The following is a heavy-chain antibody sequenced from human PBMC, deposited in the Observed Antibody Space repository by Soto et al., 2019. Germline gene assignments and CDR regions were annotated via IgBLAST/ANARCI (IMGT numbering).Heavy chain of an antibody. V-gene: IGHV5-51*01. CDR2: IYPGDSDT. CDR1: GYSFTSYW. D-gene: IGHD3-10*01. J-gene: IGHJ6*02. CDR3: ARRGYGSSEYYYSMDV. Sequence: GESLKISCKGSGYSFTSYWIGWVRQMPGKGLEWMGIIYPGDSDTRYSPSFQGQVTISADKSISTAYLQWSSLKASDTAMYYCARRGYGSSEYYYSMDVWGQGTTVTVSS.